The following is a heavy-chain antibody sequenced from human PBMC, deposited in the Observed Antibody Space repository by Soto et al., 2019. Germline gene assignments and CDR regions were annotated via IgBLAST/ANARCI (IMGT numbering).Heavy chain of an antibody. CDR2: ISSASSET. Sequence: PGGSLRLSCEASGFTFSRASMNWVRQVPGKGLEWVASISSASSETWYADSVKGRFIISRDNAQNSLFLQINTLRPEDSAIYYCARVAYWGPGTQVTVSS. CDR1: GFTFSRAS. V-gene: IGHV3-21*01. J-gene: IGHJ4*02. CDR3: ARVAY.